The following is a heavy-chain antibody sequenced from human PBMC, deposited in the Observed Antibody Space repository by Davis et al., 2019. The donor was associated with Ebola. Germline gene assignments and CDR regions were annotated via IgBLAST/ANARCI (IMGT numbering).Heavy chain of an antibody. CDR2: IYHSGST. Sequence: SETLSLTCTVSGGYISGYYWTWVRQPPGKGLEWIGEIYHSGSTNYNPSLKSRVIISVDKSKNQFSLKLSSVAAADTAVYYCARDRYSSGWAIDYWGQGTLVTVSS. D-gene: IGHD6-19*01. CDR1: GGYISGYY. J-gene: IGHJ4*02. V-gene: IGHV4-34*01. CDR3: ARDRYSSGWAIDY.